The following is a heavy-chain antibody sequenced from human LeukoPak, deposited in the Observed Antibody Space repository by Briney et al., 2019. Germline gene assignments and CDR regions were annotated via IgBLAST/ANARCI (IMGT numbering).Heavy chain of an antibody. J-gene: IGHJ4*02. V-gene: IGHV1-69*05. CDR2: TIPIFGTA. D-gene: IGHD6-6*01. CDR1: GGTFSSYA. Sequence: SVKVSCKASGGTFSSYAISWVRQAPGQGLEWMGRTIPIFGTANYAQKFQGRVTITTDESTSTAYMELSSLRSEDTAVYYCARDSVLVLGEGYWGQGTLVTVSS. CDR3: ARDSVLVLGEGY.